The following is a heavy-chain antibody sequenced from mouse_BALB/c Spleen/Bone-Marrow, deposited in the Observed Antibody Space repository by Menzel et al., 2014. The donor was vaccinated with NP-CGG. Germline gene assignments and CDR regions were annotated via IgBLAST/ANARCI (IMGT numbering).Heavy chain of an antibody. V-gene: IGHV4-1*02. Sequence: EVKVVESGGGLVQPGGSLKLSCAASGFDLSRYWMSWVRQAPGKGLEWIGEINPDSSTTNYTPSLKDKFIISRDNAKNTLYLQMSKVRSEDTALYYCARLGYYGAMDYWGQGTSVTVSS. CDR1: GFDLSRYW. CDR3: ARLGYYGAMDY. J-gene: IGHJ4*01. CDR2: INPDSSTT. D-gene: IGHD1-1*01.